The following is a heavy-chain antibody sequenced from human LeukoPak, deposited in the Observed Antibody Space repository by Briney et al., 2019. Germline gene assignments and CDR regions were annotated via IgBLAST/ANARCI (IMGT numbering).Heavy chain of an antibody. CDR3: AREVHYDILTGSSHYYMDV. Sequence: SETLSLTCTVSGGSISSSSYYWGWIRQPPGKGLEWIGSIYYSGSTYYNPSLKSRVTISVDTSKNQFSLKLSSVTAADTAVYYCAREVHYDILTGSSHYYMDVWGKGTTVTVSS. CDR2: IYYSGST. V-gene: IGHV4-39*07. CDR1: GGSISSSSYY. D-gene: IGHD3-9*01. J-gene: IGHJ6*03.